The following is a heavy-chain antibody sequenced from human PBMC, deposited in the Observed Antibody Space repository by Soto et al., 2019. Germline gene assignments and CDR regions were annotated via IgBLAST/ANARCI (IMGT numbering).Heavy chain of an antibody. CDR3: ARMWLASYYFDL. Sequence: SETLSLTCAVYGGYFSGQYCSFTLQPPGKGLEWIGEINHSGSTNYNPSLKSRVTISVDTSKNQFSLKLSSVTAADTFVYYCARMWLASYYFDLLVQGNLVTVT. V-gene: IGHV4-34*01. CDR2: INHSGST. CDR1: GGYFSGQY. J-gene: IGHJ4*02. D-gene: IGHD5-12*01.